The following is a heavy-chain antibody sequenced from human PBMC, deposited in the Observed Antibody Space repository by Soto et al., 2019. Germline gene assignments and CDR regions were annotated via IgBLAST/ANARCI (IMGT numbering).Heavy chain of an antibody. CDR2: ISGSGGST. Sequence: GGSLRLSCAASGFTFSSYAMSWVRQAPGKGLEWVSAISGSGGSTYYADSVKGRFTISRDNSKNTLYLQMNSLRAEDTAVYYCAKDPWKVVVAATPLGPFYFDYWGQGTLVTVSS. CDR3: AKDPWKVVVAATPLGPFYFDY. J-gene: IGHJ4*02. CDR1: GFTFSSYA. V-gene: IGHV3-23*01. D-gene: IGHD2-15*01.